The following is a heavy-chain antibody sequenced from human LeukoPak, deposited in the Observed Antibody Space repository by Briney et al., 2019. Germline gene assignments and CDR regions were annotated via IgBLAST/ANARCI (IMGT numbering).Heavy chain of an antibody. D-gene: IGHD3-10*01. V-gene: IGHV3-66*01. J-gene: IGHJ4*02. CDR3: ARDFYYGSGSSSPSLDY. Sequence: GTLSLTCAVSGGSISSSNWWSWVRQRPGKGLEWVSVIYSGGSTYYADSVKGRFTISRDNSKNTLYLQMNSLRAEDTAVYYCARDFYYGSGSSSPSLDYWGQGTLVTVSS. CDR2: IYSGGST. CDR1: GGSISSSNW.